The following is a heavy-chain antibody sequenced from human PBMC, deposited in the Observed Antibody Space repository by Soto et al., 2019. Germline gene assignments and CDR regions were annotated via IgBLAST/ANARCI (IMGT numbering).Heavy chain of an antibody. D-gene: IGHD4-17*01. CDR1: GINLRGRG. CDR3: ARDGQGGAPYTVGDD. V-gene: IGHV3-33*01. CDR2: IWYDGSNK. Sequence: GALRPSRATSGINLRGRGLHWVRPAPGKGLEWVTFIWYDGSNKYYVDSVKGRFTISRDNSKNTLYLQMNSLRAEDTAVYFCARDGQGGAPYTVGDDWGQGTLVTVSS. J-gene: IGHJ4*02.